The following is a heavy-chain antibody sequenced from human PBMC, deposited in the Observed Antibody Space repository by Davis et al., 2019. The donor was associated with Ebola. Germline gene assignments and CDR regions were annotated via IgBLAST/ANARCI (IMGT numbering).Heavy chain of an antibody. Sequence: GESLKISCAASGFTFSTFAMNWVRQAPGKGLEWVAYISSSSATIYYAKSVTGRFTISRDNVKNSLYLQMNSLRDEDTAVYYCASLRQTYDSSGYSQPFDYWGQGSLVTVSS. CDR2: ISSSSATI. D-gene: IGHD3-22*01. CDR1: GFTFSTFA. CDR3: ASLRQTYDSSGYSQPFDY. J-gene: IGHJ4*02. V-gene: IGHV3-48*02.